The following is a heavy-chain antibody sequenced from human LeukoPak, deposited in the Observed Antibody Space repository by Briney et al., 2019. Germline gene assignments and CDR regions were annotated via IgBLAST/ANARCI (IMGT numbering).Heavy chain of an antibody. CDR3: AKGDTSIVRRYYFDY. J-gene: IGHJ4*02. CDR1: GFNLSSYA. V-gene: IGHV3-23*01. Sequence: GGSLRLSCAASGFNLSSYAMSWVRQAPGKGLERVSVISGSGVGTYYADSVKGRFTISRDNSKNTLDLQMNSLRAEDTAVYYCAKGDTSIVRRYYFDYWGQGTLVTVSS. D-gene: IGHD5-18*01. CDR2: ISGSGVGT.